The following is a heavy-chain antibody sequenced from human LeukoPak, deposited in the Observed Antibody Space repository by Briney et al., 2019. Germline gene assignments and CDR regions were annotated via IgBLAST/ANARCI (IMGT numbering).Heavy chain of an antibody. CDR1: GGSISSDY. D-gene: IGHD6-19*01. CDR3: ARVTHSSGWYGDYYYYMDV. Sequence: SETLSLTCTVSGGSISSDYWSWIRQPAGKGLEWIGRIYTTGSTNYSPSLKSRVTMSVDTSKNQFSLKLSSVTAADTAVYYCARVTHSSGWYGDYYYYMDVWGKGTTVTISS. V-gene: IGHV4-4*07. CDR2: IYTTGST. J-gene: IGHJ6*03.